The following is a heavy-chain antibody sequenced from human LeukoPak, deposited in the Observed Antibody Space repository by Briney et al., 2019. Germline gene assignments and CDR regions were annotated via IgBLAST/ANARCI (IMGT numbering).Heavy chain of an antibody. CDR2: ISSSGSTI. Sequence: GGSLRLSCAASGFTFSSYEMNWVRQAPGKGLEWVSYISSSGSTIYYADSVKGRFTISRDNAKNSLYLQMNSLRAEDTAVYYCARVFGHLAEAFDIWGQGTMVTVSS. CDR3: ARVFGHLAEAFDI. D-gene: IGHD3/OR15-3a*01. V-gene: IGHV3-48*03. J-gene: IGHJ3*02. CDR1: GFTFSSYE.